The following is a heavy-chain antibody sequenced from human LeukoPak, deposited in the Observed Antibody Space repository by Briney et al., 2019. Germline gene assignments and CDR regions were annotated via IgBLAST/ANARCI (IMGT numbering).Heavy chain of an antibody. J-gene: IGHJ4*02. D-gene: IGHD6-13*01. V-gene: IGHV3-30*18. CDR1: GFTFSSYG. CDR3: AKDVGSYSSSSAGY. CDR2: ISYDGSNK. Sequence: AGGSLRLSCAASGFTFSSYGMHWVRQAPGKGLEWVAVISYDGSNKYYADSVKGRFTISRDNSKNTLYLQMNSLRAEDTAVYYCAKDVGSYSSSSAGYWGQGTLVTVSS.